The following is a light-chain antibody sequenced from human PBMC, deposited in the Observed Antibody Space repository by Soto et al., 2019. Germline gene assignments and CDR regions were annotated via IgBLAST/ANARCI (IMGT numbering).Light chain of an antibody. J-gene: IGKJ1*01. V-gene: IGKV3-20*01. CDR2: GAS. CDR1: HIVISNY. CDR3: QQYGSSPGT. Sequence: EIVLTQSPGTLSSSPGERATLSCRASHIVISNYLAWYQQKPGQAPRLLIFGASIRATGLPGRFSGGGSGADFTLTISRLEPEDFAVYYCQQYGSSPGTFGQGTKVEIK.